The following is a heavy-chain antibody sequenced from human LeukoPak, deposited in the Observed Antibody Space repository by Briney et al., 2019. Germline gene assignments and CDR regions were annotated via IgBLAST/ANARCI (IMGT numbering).Heavy chain of an antibody. Sequence: ASVKVSCKASGGTFSSYAISWVRQAPGQGLEWMGRIIPILGIANYAQKFQGRVTITADKSTSTAYMELSSLRSGDTAVYYCARWSAGGSSTLLSDYWGQGTLVTVSS. V-gene: IGHV1-69*04. D-gene: IGHD2-15*01. CDR1: GGTFSSYA. CDR2: IIPILGIA. CDR3: ARWSAGGSSTLLSDY. J-gene: IGHJ4*02.